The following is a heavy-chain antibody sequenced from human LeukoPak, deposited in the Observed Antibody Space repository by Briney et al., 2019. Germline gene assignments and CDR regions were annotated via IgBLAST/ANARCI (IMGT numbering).Heavy chain of an antibody. CDR2: ISGSGGST. Sequence: GGSLRLSCAASGFTFSSYAMSWVRQAPGKGVEWVSAISGSGGSTYYADSVKGRFTISRDNSKNTLYLQMNSLRAEDTAVYYCAKVVYSGYGRGPFDPWGQGTLVTVSS. V-gene: IGHV3-23*01. CDR3: AKVVYSGYGRGPFDP. CDR1: GFTFSSYA. J-gene: IGHJ5*02. D-gene: IGHD5-12*01.